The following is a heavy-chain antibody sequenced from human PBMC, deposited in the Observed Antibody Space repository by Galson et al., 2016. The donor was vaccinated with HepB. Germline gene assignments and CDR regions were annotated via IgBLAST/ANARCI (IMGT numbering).Heavy chain of an antibody. V-gene: IGHV4-4*02. D-gene: IGHD5-12*01. J-gene: IGHJ2*01. CDR1: GGSISSSNW. CDR3: ARASHSGYDWYFDL. Sequence: SETLSLTCAVSGGSISSSNWWSWVRQPPGKGLEWIGEIYHIGSTKYNPSLKSRVTISVDKPQNQFSLKLSSVTAADTAVYYCARASHSGYDWYFDLWGRGTLVTVSS. CDR2: IYHIGST.